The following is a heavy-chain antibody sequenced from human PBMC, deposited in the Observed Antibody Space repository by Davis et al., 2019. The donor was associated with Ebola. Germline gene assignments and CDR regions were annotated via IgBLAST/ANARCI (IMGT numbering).Heavy chain of an antibody. CDR1: GGTFSDHH. J-gene: IGHJ4*02. Sequence: SETLSLTCAVYGGTFSDHHWTWIRQPPGKRLEWIGSIYYSGSTYYNPSLKSRVTISVDTSKNQFSLKLSSVAAADTAVYYCARHDQFLEWLLFNYWGQGTLVTVSS. CDR3: ARHDQFLEWLLFNY. V-gene: IGHV4-34*01. D-gene: IGHD3-3*01. CDR2: IYYSGST.